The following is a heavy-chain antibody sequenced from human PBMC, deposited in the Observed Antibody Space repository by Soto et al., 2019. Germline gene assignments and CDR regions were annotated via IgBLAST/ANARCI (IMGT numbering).Heavy chain of an antibody. CDR3: ARGTPVWFDP. J-gene: IGHJ5*02. Sequence: GASVKVSCKASGYTFTSYDINWVRQAPGQGLEWMGIINPSGGSTSYAQKFQGRVTITRDTSASTAYMELSSLRSEDTVVYYCARGTPVWFDPWGQGTLVTVSS. CDR1: GYTFTSYD. D-gene: IGHD3-10*01. CDR2: INPSGGST. V-gene: IGHV1-46*01.